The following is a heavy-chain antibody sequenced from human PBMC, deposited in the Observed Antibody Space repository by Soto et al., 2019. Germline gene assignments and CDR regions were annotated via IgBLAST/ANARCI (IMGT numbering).Heavy chain of an antibody. CDR3: ARVLMAAHYYGMDV. J-gene: IGHJ6*02. CDR2: IIPIFGTA. V-gene: IGHV1-69*13. D-gene: IGHD2-15*01. Sequence: ASVKVSCKASGGTFSSYAISWVRQAPGQGLEWMGGIIPIFGTANYAQKFQGSVTITADESTSTAYMELSSLRSEDTAVYYCARVLMAAHYYGMDVWGQGTTVTVSS. CDR1: GGTFSSYA.